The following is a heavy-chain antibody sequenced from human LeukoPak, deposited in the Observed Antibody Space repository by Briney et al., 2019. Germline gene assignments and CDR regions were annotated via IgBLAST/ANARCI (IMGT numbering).Heavy chain of an antibody. CDR1: GFTFSSYA. Sequence: HPGASLRPSCAASGFTFSSYAMHWVRQAPGKGLGWVAVISYDGSNKYYADSVKGRFTISRDNSKNTLYLQMNSLRAEDTAVYYCAREGSSSSAYFDYWGQGTLVTVSS. V-gene: IGHV3-30-3*01. CDR2: ISYDGSNK. J-gene: IGHJ4*02. CDR3: AREGSSSSAYFDY. D-gene: IGHD6-6*01.